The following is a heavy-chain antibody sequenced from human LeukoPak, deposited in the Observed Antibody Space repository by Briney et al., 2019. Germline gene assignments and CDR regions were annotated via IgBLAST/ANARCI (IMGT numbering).Heavy chain of an antibody. D-gene: IGHD6-6*01. Sequence: GGSLRLSCAPSGFTFSSYEMNWVRQAPGKGLECVSYISRSGSTIYYADSVKGRFTISRDNAKNSLYLQMNSLRAEDTAVYYCARAYSSSFSPWAYYYMDVWGKGTTVTVSS. CDR1: GFTFSSYE. CDR3: ARAYSSSFSPWAYYYMDV. J-gene: IGHJ6*03. CDR2: ISRSGSTI. V-gene: IGHV3-48*03.